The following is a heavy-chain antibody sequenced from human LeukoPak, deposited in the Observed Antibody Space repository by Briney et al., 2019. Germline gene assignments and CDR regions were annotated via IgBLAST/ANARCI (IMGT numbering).Heavy chain of an antibody. CDR2: ISSSGATV. D-gene: IGHD2-2*01. V-gene: IGHV3-11*01. J-gene: IGHJ4*02. CDR1: GFTFSDYY. Sequence: GGSLRLSCAASGFTFSDYYMNWIRQAPGKGLEWVSYISSSGATVYYADSVKGRFTISRDNAKNSLYLQMNSLRAEDTAVYYCAREVVVPGAPYYFDYWGQGTLVTVSS. CDR3: AREVVVPGAPYYFDY.